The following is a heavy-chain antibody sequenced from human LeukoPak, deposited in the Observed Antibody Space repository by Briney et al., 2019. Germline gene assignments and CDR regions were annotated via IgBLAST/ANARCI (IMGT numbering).Heavy chain of an antibody. J-gene: IGHJ6*03. D-gene: IGHD2-2*01. CDR1: GFTFSSYG. Sequence: PGGSLRLSCAASGFTFSSYGMHWVRQAPGKGLEWVAFIRYDGSNKYYADSVKGRFTISRDNSKNTLYLQMNSLRAEDAAVYYCAKDWNEVVVPAAMFEPSMDVWGKGTTVTISS. CDR2: IRYDGSNK. CDR3: AKDWNEVVVPAAMFEPSMDV. V-gene: IGHV3-30*02.